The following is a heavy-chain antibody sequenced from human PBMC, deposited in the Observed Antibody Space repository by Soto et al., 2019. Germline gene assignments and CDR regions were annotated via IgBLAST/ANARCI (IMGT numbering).Heavy chain of an antibody. Sequence: GGSLRLSCAASGFTFSSYEMNWVRQAPGKGLEWVSYISSSGSTIYYADSVKGRFTISRDNAKNSLYLQMNSLRAEDTAVYYCARALRQWGYFDYWGQGTLVIVSS. CDR3: ARALRQWGYFDY. CDR2: ISSSGSTI. J-gene: IGHJ4*02. V-gene: IGHV3-48*03. CDR1: GFTFSSYE. D-gene: IGHD4-17*01.